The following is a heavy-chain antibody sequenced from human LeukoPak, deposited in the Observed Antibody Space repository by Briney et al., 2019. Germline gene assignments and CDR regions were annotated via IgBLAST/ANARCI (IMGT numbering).Heavy chain of an antibody. D-gene: IGHD3-22*01. CDR2: ISCSGSTI. CDR1: GFPFSDYY. CDR3: ARRGSSYDSSGYPHYYFDY. V-gene: IGHV3-11*01. Sequence: GGSLRLSCAASGFPFSDYYVSWLRQPTGRGLEWFAYISCSGSTIYYADSVKGRFTISRDNAKNSLYLQMNSLRAEDTAVYYCARRGSSYDSSGYPHYYFDYWGQGTLVTVSS. J-gene: IGHJ4*02.